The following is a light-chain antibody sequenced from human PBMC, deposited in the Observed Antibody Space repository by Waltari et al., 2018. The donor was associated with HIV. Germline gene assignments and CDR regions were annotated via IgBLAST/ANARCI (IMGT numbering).Light chain of an antibody. CDR1: SSDIGYFNY. J-gene: IGLJ2*01. V-gene: IGLV2-8*01. CDR3: AAYAGNNIVI. CDR2: DVN. Sequence: QSALTQPPSASGSPGQSVTVSCTGTSSDIGYFNYAPWYQQHPGKAPKLLIYDVNKRPSGVPDRFSASKSGATASLTVSGLLAEDEADYYCAAYAGNNIVIFGGGTKVTV.